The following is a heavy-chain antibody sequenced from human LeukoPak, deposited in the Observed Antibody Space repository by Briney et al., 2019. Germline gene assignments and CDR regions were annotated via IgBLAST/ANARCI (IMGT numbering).Heavy chain of an antibody. CDR2: ITNGSSTI. V-gene: IGHV3-48*01. CDR1: GFDFDDYG. CDR3: AAGLMDV. Sequence: GGSLRLSCVASGFDFDDYGMSWVRQAPGKGLEWVSYITNGSSTIYYADSVKGRFTVSRDNAKNSLYLQMNSLRAEDTAVYYCAAGLMDVWGKGTTVTVSS. D-gene: IGHD3/OR15-3a*01. J-gene: IGHJ6*03.